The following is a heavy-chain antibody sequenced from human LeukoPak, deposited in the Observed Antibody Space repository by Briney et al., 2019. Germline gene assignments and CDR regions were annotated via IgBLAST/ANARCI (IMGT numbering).Heavy chain of an antibody. CDR2: IHYRGST. V-gene: IGHV4-59*01. D-gene: IGHD5-18*01. CDR1: GGSISSYY. J-gene: IGHJ4*02. Sequence: PSETLSLTCTVSGGSISSYYWSWIPQFPGGGLEWICYIHYRGSTNYNPSLKSRVTISVDTSKNQFSLKLSSLTAADTAVYYCARSVLGYSYGLHIDYWGQGTLVTVSS. CDR3: ARSVLGYSYGLHIDY.